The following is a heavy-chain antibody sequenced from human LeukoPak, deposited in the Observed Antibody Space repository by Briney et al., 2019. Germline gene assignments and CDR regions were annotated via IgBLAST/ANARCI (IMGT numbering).Heavy chain of an antibody. D-gene: IGHD3-10*01. CDR3: SLIGIWFGQFEGFHY. CDR1: GFTFGDYP. J-gene: IGHJ4*02. Sequence: PGGSLRLSCTASGFTFGDYPMSWFRQAPGKGLEWVSYIRSRFYGETTEYAASLKGRFTISRDDSENIAYLQMHSLKTEDTAVYYCSLIGIWFGQFEGFHYWGQGTLVTVSS. V-gene: IGHV3-49*03. CDR2: IRSRFYGETT.